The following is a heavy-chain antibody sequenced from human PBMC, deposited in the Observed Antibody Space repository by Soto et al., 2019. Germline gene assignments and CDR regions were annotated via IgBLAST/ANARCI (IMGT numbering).Heavy chain of an antibody. J-gene: IGHJ4*02. CDR2: INAGNGNT. CDR1: GYTFTSYA. D-gene: IGHD3-10*01. V-gene: IGHV1-3*01. CDR3: ARDQGVRGVRVLGY. Sequence: ASVKVSCKASGYTFTSYAMHWVRQAPGQRLEWMGWINAGNGNTKYSQKFQGRVTITRDTSASTAYMELSSPRSEDTAVYYCARDQGVRGVRVLGYWGQGTLVTVSS.